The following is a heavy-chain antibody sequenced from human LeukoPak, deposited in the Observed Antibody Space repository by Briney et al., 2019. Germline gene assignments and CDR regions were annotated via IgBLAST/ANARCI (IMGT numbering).Heavy chain of an antibody. CDR1: GYSISSDYF. J-gene: IGHJ4*02. CDR3: ARDFRVCSSGSCYSGPFDY. CDR2: IYHSWST. Sequence: SETLSLTCTVSGYSISSDYFWGWIRQSPGKGLEWIGSIYHSWSTYFNPSLKSRVTVSVDTSKNQFSLKLSSVTAADTAVYYCARDFRVCSSGSCYSGPFDYWGQGTLVTVSS. V-gene: IGHV4-38-2*02. D-gene: IGHD2-15*01.